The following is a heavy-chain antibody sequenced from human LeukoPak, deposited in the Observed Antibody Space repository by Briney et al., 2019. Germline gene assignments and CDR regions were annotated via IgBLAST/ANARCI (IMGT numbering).Heavy chain of an antibody. J-gene: IGHJ6*03. CDR1: GGSFSGYY. CDR3: ARHARAYYYGSGSYRPRRGSYMDV. Sequence: SETLSLTCAVYGGSFSGYYWSWIRQPPGKGLEWIGEINHSGSTNYNPSLKSRVTISVDTSKNQFSLKLSSVTAADTAVYYCARHARAYYYGSGSYRPRRGSYMDVWGKGTTVTISS. CDR2: INHSGST. D-gene: IGHD3-10*01. V-gene: IGHV4-34*01.